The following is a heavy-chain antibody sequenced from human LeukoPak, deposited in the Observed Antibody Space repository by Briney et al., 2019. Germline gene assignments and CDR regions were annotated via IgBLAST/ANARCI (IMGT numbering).Heavy chain of an antibody. CDR2: IRSKTDGGTT. D-gene: IGHD5-24*01. J-gene: IGHJ4*02. V-gene: IGHV3-15*01. CDR1: GFTFIDAW. CDR3: ARDRDGYSFVFDY. Sequence: PGGSLRLSCAASGFTFIDAWMGWVRQAPGRGLEWVGRIRSKTDGGTTEYAAPVNGRFTISRDDSKNTVYLQMNSLRAEDTAVYYCARDRDGYSFVFDYWGQGTLVTVSS.